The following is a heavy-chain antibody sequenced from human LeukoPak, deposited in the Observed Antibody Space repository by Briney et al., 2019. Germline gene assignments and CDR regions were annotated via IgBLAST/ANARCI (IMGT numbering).Heavy chain of an antibody. D-gene: IGHD2-2*01. J-gene: IGHJ4*02. CDR1: GFTFSSYS. CDR2: ISSSSSYI. Sequence: GGSLRLSCAASGFTFSSYSMNWVRQAPGKGLEWVSSISSSSSYIYYADSVKGRFTISRDNSKNTLYLQMNSLRAEDTAVYYCAKRLGYCSSTSCYALDYWGQGTLVTVSS. CDR3: AKRLGYCSSTSCYALDY. V-gene: IGHV3-21*01.